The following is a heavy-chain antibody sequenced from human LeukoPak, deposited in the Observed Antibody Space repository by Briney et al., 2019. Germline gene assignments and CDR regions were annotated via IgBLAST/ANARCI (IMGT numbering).Heavy chain of an antibody. J-gene: IGHJ4*02. D-gene: IGHD2-21*01. CDR1: GFIFSNYG. V-gene: IGHV3-7*01. CDR2: IRQDGSET. Sequence: PGGSLRLSCAASGFIFSNYGMHWVRRAPGKGLEWVANIRQDGSETYYADSVKGRFTISRDNAKNSLYLQMNYLRAEGTAVYYCARLIDYWGQGTLVTVSS. CDR3: ARLIDY.